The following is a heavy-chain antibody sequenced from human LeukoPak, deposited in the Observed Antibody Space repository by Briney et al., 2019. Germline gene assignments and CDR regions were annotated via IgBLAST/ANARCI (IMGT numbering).Heavy chain of an antibody. CDR2: INSDGSST. J-gene: IGHJ4*02. D-gene: IGHD5-18*01. CDR3: ARDGYSYGHGPFDY. Sequence: GGSLRLSCAASGFTFSSYWMHWVRQAPGKGLVWVSRINSDGSSTSYADSVKGRFTISRDNSKNTLYLQMNSLRAEDTAVYYCARDGYSYGHGPFDYWGQGTLVTVSS. V-gene: IGHV3-74*01. CDR1: GFTFSSYW.